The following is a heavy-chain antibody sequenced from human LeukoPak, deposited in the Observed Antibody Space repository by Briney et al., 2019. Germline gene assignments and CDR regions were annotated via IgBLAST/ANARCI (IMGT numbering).Heavy chain of an antibody. Sequence: SETLSLTCTVSGDSISSGGYYWSWIRQHPGKGLEWIGYIYYSGSTYYNPSLKSRVTISVDTAKNQFSLKLSSVTAADTAVYYCARSNYDSSGYYYRFDYWGQGTLVTVSA. V-gene: IGHV4-31*03. J-gene: IGHJ4*02. CDR1: GDSISSGGYY. CDR3: ARSNYDSSGYYYRFDY. CDR2: IYYSGST. D-gene: IGHD3-22*01.